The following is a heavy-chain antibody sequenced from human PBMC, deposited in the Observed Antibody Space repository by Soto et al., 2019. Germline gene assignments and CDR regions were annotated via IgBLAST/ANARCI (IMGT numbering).Heavy chain of an antibody. CDR1: GYTFTKYW. D-gene: IGHD3-9*01. J-gene: IGHJ4*02. Sequence: GESLKISCQASGYTFTKYWVGWVRQMPGKGLEWMGIIYPDDSDTRYSPSFQGHVTISADKSISTAYLQWSSLKASDSATYYCARRDMLTGYVYFDYWGQGTQVTV. CDR2: IYPDDSDT. V-gene: IGHV5-51*01. CDR3: ARRDMLTGYVYFDY.